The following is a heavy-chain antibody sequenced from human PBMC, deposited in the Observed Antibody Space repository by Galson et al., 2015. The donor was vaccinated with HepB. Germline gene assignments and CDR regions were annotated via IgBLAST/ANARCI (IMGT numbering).Heavy chain of an antibody. CDR2: ISYDGSNK. V-gene: IGHV3-30*18. Sequence: SLRLSCAASGFTFSSYGMHWVRQAPGKGLEWVAVISYDGSNKYYADSVKGRFTISRDNSKNTLYLQMNSLRAEDTAVYYCAKEWGEGGAFDIRGQGTMVTVSS. J-gene: IGHJ3*02. D-gene: IGHD3-10*01. CDR3: AKEWGEGGAFDI. CDR1: GFTFSSYG.